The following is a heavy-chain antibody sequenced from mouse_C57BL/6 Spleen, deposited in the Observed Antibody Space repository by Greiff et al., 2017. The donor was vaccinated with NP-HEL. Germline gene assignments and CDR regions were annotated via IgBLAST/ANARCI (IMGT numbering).Heavy chain of an antibody. V-gene: IGHV3-6*01. J-gene: IGHJ3*01. D-gene: IGHD2-3*01. Sequence: EVKLVESGPGLVKPSQSLSLTCSVTGYSITSGYYWNWIRQFPGNKLEWMGYISYDGSNNYNPSLKNRISITRDTSKNQFFLKLNSVTTEDTATYYCARDPGYDGYPFAYWGQGTLVTVSA. CDR2: ISYDGSN. CDR1: GYSITSGYY. CDR3: ARDPGYDGYPFAY.